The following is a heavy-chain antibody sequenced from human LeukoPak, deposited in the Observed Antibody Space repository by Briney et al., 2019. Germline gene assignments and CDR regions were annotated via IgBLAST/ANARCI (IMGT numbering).Heavy chain of an antibody. CDR1: GFTFSSYS. J-gene: IGHJ4*02. CDR3: ARGEVPAAIPIDY. Sequence: PGGSLRLSCAASGFTFSSYSMNWVHQAPGKGLEWVSSISSSSSYIYYADSVKGRFTISRDNAKNSLYLQMNSLRAEDTAVYYCARGEVPAAIPIDYWGQGTLVTVSS. CDR2: ISSSSSYI. V-gene: IGHV3-21*01. D-gene: IGHD2-2*02.